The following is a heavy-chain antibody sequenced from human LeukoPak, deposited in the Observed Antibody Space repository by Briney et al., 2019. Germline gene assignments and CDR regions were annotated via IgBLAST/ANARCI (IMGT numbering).Heavy chain of an antibody. V-gene: IGHV1-46*01. J-gene: IGHJ4*02. D-gene: IGHD2-21*01. CDR3: ARDLIVPLPWGPTKGMDYFDY. CDR1: GYTFTSYY. Sequence: GASVQVSCKASGYTFTSYYMHWVRQAPGQGLEWMGIINPSGGSTSYAQKFQGRVTMTRDTSTSTVYMELSSLRSEDTAVYYCARDLIVPLPWGPTKGMDYFDYWGQGTLVTVSS. CDR2: INPSGGST.